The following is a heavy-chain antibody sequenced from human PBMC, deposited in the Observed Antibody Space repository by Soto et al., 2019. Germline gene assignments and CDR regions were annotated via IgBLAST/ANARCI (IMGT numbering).Heavy chain of an antibody. D-gene: IGHD6-13*01. J-gene: IGHJ4*02. V-gene: IGHV3-30*03. Sequence: GWSLRLSCAASGFTFSTYGMHWVRQAPGKGLEWVAAMSYDGTKQYYVDSVKGRFTISRDNSRNTLFLQLNSLREEDTAVYYCETACASTWMVYWGQGIPVTVSS. CDR1: GFTFSTYG. CDR2: MSYDGTKQ. CDR3: ETACASTWMVY.